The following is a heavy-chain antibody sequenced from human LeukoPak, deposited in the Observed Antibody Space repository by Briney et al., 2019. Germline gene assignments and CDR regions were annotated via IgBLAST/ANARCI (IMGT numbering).Heavy chain of an antibody. V-gene: IGHV3-23*01. Sequence: GGSLRLSCAASGFTFSSCAMSWVRQAPGKGLEWVSAISGSGGSTYYADSVKGRFTISRDNSKNTLYLQMNSLRAEDTAVYYCAKDSGYSSSWYFGGDAFDIWGQGTMVTVSS. CDR2: ISGSGGST. D-gene: IGHD6-13*01. CDR1: GFTFSSCA. CDR3: AKDSGYSSSWYFGGDAFDI. J-gene: IGHJ3*02.